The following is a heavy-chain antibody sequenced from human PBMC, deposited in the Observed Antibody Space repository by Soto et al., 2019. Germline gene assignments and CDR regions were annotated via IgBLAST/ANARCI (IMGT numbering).Heavy chain of an antibody. V-gene: IGHV1-18*01. CDR1: GYTLPNFG. D-gene: IGHD1-26*01. CDR3: ARENSGSCHRHFDY. J-gene: IGHJ4*01. Sequence: GASVKVSCKASGYTLPNFGLSWVRQAPGQGLEWMGCISAYTANTNYAQKLQDRVTMTTDTSTSTAFLELRSLRSDDTAVYYCARENSGSCHRHFDYWGQGTLVTVSS. CDR2: ISAYTANT.